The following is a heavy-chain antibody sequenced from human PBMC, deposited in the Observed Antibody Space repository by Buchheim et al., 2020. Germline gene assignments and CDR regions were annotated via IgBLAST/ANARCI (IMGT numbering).Heavy chain of an antibody. CDR2: INHSGST. J-gene: IGHJ4*02. V-gene: IGHV4-34*01. CDR3: VREGSRSYPHYIDY. D-gene: IGHD3-10*01. CDR1: GGSFSGNY. Sequence: QVQLQQWGAGLLKPSETLSLTCAVYGGSFSGNYWSWIRQSPGKGLEWIGEINHSGSTTYNPSLKRRLTILVDTSKNQFSLKLNSVTAADTAVYYCVREGSRSYPHYIDYWGQGTL.